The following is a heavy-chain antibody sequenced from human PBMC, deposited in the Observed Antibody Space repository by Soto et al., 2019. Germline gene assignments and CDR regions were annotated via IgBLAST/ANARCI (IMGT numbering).Heavy chain of an antibody. D-gene: IGHD3-16*01. CDR1: GYTFTNYA. J-gene: IGHJ4*02. V-gene: IGHV1-3*01. Sequence: QVQLVQSGAEVKKPGASVKVSCKASGYTFTNYAVHWVRQAPGQRLEWMGWINAGNGNTKYSQKFQGRVTITRDTSASTAYMELSSLRSEDTAVFYCASSWGELASWDYWGQGTLLTVSS. CDR3: ASSWGELASWDY. CDR2: INAGNGNT.